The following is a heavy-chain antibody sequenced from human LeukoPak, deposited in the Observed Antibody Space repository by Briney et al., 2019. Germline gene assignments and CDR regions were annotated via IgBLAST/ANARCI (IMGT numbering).Heavy chain of an antibody. V-gene: IGHV4-34*01. CDR1: GGSFSGYY. D-gene: IGHD3-10*01. J-gene: IGHJ6*02. CDR2: INHSGST. CDR3: ARGVPPYYYGSGSFKGSYYYGMDV. Sequence: SETLSLTCAVYGGSFSGYYWSWIRQPPGKGLEWIGEINHSGSTNYNPSLKSRVTISVDTSKNQFSLKLSSMTAADTAVYYCARGVPPYYYGSGSFKGSYYYGMDVWGQGTTVTVSS.